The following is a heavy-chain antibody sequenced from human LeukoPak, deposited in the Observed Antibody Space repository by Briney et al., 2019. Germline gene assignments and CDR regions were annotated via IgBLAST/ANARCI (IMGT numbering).Heavy chain of an antibody. CDR3: AREVAAVVGPS. Sequence: GGSLRLSCAASGFTFSSYAMSWVRQAPGKGLEWVANIKQDGSEKYYVDSVKGRSTISRDNAKNSLYLQMNSLRAEDTAVYYCAREVAAVVGPSWGQGTLVTVSS. CDR1: GFTFSSYA. J-gene: IGHJ4*02. D-gene: IGHD1-26*01. V-gene: IGHV3-7*01. CDR2: IKQDGSEK.